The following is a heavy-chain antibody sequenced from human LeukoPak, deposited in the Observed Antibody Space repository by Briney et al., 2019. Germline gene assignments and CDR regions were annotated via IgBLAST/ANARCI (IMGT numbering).Heavy chain of an antibody. V-gene: IGHV3-64D*09. J-gene: IGHJ4*02. Sequence: PGGSLRLSCSASGFTFSSYAMHWVRQAPGKGLEYVSAISRNGGSTYYADSVKGRFTISRDNSKNTLYLQMSSLRAEDTAVYYCARRRDSSDGKDLDYWGQGTLVTVSS. CDR1: GFTFSSYA. CDR3: ARRRDSSDGKDLDY. D-gene: IGHD3-22*01. CDR2: ISRNGGST.